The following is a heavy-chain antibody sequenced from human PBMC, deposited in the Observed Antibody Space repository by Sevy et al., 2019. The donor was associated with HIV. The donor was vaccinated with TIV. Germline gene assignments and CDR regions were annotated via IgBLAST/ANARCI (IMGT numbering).Heavy chain of an antibody. J-gene: IGHJ3*02. CDR3: ARDRRVTKGYCSGGSCCRDCAFDI. D-gene: IGHD2-15*01. V-gene: IGHV3-21*01. CDR2: ISSSSSYI. CDR1: GFTFSSYS. Sequence: GGSLRLSCAASGFTFSSYSMNWVRQAPGKGLEWVSSISSSSSYIYYGDSVKGRFTISRDNAKNSLYLQMNSLRAEDTAVYYCARDRRVTKGYCSGGSCCRDCAFDIWGQGTMVTVSS.